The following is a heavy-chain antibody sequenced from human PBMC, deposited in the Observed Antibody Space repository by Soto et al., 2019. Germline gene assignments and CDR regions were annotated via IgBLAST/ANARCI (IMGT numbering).Heavy chain of an antibody. D-gene: IGHD3-10*02. CDR2: ISDSGGLK. Sequence: EVQLSESGGDLRQPGGSLRLSCAASGFTFTNYAMTWVRQTPGKGLEWVAGISDSGGLKYYADFVEGRLTVSRDNSKIILYLHMDSLGAVDTALYYCARDVRAPSGGLYPCDHGTQVTVSS. CDR1: GFTFTNYA. J-gene: IGHJ5*02. CDR3: ARDVRAPSGGLYP. V-gene: IGHV3-23*01.